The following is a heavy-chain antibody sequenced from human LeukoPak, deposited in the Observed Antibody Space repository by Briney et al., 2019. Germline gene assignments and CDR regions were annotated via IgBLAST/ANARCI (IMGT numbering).Heavy chain of an antibody. V-gene: IGHV4-61*09. CDR1: GGSISGGSYY. J-gene: IGHJ5*02. CDR2: IYYSGST. CDR3: ARSIAVAVWFDP. Sequence: PSQTLSLTCTVSGGSISGGSYYWNWIRQPAGKGLEWIGYIYYSGSTNYNPSLKSRVTISVDTSKNQFSLKLSSVTAADTAVYYCARSIAVAVWFDPWGQGTLVTVSS. D-gene: IGHD6-19*01.